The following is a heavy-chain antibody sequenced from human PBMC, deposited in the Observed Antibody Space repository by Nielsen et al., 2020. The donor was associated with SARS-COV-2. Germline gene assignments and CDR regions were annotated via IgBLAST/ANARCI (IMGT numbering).Heavy chain of an antibody. J-gene: IGHJ6*02. D-gene: IGHD2/OR15-2a*01. CDR2: ISSSSSYI. V-gene: IGHV3-21*01. Sequence: GGSLRLSCAASGFTFSSYSMNWVRQAPGKGLEWVSSISSSSSYIYYADSVKGRLTISRDNAKNSLYLQMNSLRAEDTAVYYCARDLWLIAYYYYGMDVWGQGTTVTVSS. CDR1: GFTFSSYS. CDR3: ARDLWLIAYYYYGMDV.